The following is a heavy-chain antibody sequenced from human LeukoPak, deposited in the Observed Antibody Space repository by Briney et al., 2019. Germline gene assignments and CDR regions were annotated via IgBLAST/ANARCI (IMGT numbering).Heavy chain of an antibody. V-gene: IGHV4-59*12. D-gene: IGHD5-18*01. Sequence: SETLSLTCTVSGGSISSYYWSWIRQPPGKGLEWIGYIYYSGSTNYNPSLKSRVTISVDTSKNQFSLKLSSVTAADTAVYYCARDGRWIQLWLPTDYYYYYYMDVWGKGTTVTISS. CDR2: IYYSGST. CDR1: GGSISSYY. J-gene: IGHJ6*03. CDR3: ARDGRWIQLWLPTDYYYYYYMDV.